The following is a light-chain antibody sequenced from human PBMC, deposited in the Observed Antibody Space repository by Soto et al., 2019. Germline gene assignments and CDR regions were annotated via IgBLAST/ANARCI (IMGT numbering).Light chain of an antibody. Sequence: DIQMTQSPSTLSVSAGDRVTITCRASQSVSGWLAWYRQKPGKAPNLLIFDASSLESGVPSRFSGSGSGTDFTLTISSLQPDDVATYYCQQYNSFPITFGGGTKVEIK. CDR3: QQYNSFPIT. J-gene: IGKJ4*01. V-gene: IGKV1-5*01. CDR2: DAS. CDR1: QSVSGW.